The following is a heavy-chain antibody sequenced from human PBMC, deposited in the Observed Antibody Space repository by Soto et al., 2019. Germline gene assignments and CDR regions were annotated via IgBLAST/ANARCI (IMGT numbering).Heavy chain of an antibody. J-gene: IGHJ5*02. CDR3: ARGDGFRCSGDRCFSDGLFLS. D-gene: IGHD2-15*01. CDR1: GFTFGIYS. CDR2: INGSSSTM. V-gene: IGHV3-48*01. Sequence: EVQLVESGGGLVQRGGSLRLSCAASGFTFGIYSMNWVRQAPGKGLEWISYINGSSSTMYYADSVKGRFIISRDNADNSLYLQMSSMRCADTAVYYCARGDGFRCSGDRCFSDGLFLSWGQGTLVTVSS.